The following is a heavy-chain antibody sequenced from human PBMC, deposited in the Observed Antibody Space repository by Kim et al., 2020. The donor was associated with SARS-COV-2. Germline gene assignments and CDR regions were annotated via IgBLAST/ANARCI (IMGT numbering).Heavy chain of an antibody. CDR3: ARRSSSWSNWFDP. J-gene: IGHJ5*02. D-gene: IGHD6-13*01. Sequence: YADSVKGRFTISRDNAKNSLYLQMNSLRAEDTAVYYCARRSSSWSNWFDPWGQGTLVTVSS. V-gene: IGHV3-21*01.